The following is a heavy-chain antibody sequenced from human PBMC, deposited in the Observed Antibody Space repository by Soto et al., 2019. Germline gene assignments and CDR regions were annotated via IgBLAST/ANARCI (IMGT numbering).Heavy chain of an antibody. CDR2: IYYSGNT. V-gene: IGHV4-39*01. CDR1: GGSISSSSYY. CDR3: ARHAITGSYYDAFDI. D-gene: IGHD1-26*01. J-gene: IGHJ3*02. Sequence: PSETLSLTCTVSGGSISSSSYYWGWSRQPPGKGLEWIGSIYYSGNTYYNPSLKSRVTISVDTAKNQFSLKLSSVTAAETAVYYCARHAITGSYYDAFDIWGQGTMVT.